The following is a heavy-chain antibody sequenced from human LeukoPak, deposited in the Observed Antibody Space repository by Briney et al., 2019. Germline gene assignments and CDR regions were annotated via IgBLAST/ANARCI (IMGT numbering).Heavy chain of an antibody. CDR1: GFTFNTYE. Sequence: GGSLRLSCAASGFTFNTYETTWVRQAAGEGPEWVSANSSGGHDTYYADAVQGRFTLPRDNSKHTLFLHMNSLRADDTAILYCAKGTLTGYFLGNWGQGAPVTVSS. J-gene: IGHJ4*02. CDR2: NSSGGHDT. V-gene: IGHV3-23*01. D-gene: IGHD3-9*01. CDR3: AKGTLTGYFLGN.